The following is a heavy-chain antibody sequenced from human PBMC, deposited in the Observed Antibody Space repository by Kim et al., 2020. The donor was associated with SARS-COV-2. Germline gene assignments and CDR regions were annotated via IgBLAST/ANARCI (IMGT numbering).Heavy chain of an antibody. CDR3: ARDNYDYVWGSYLVGY. V-gene: IGHV3-30-3*01. Sequence: GGSVRLSCAASGFTFSSYAMHWVRQAPGKGLEWVAVISYDGSNKYYADSVKGRFTISRDNSKNTLYLQMNSLRAEDTAVYYCARDNYDYVWGSYLVGYWGQGTLVTVSS. D-gene: IGHD3-16*02. CDR1: GFTFSSYA. CDR2: ISYDGSNK. J-gene: IGHJ4*02.